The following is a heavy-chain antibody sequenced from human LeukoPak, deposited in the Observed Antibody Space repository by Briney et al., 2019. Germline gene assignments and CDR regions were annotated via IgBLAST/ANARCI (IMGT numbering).Heavy chain of an antibody. Sequence: GGTLRLSCAASGITFSSYGMSWVRQAPGKGLEWVSSISSTGGTTYYADSVKGRFTISRDNSKNTLYLQMNSLRAEDTAVYYCARVSLSGSSWGQGTLVTVSS. CDR2: ISSTGGTT. CDR3: ARVSLSGSS. CDR1: GITFSSYG. J-gene: IGHJ4*02. D-gene: IGHD3-10*01. V-gene: IGHV3-23*01.